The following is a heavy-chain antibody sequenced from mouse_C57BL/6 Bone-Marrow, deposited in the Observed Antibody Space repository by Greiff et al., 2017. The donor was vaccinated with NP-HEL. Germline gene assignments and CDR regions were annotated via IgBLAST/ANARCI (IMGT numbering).Heavy chain of an antibody. CDR3: ARSDYGSRESDY. D-gene: IGHD1-1*01. Sequence: QVQLQQSRAELVRPGTSVKVSCKASGYAFTNYLIEWVKQRPGQGLEWIGVINPGSGGTNYNEKFKGKATLTADKSSSTAYMQLSSLTSEDSAVYFCARSDYGSRESDYWGQGTTLTVSS. CDR1: GYAFTNYL. J-gene: IGHJ2*01. CDR2: INPGSGGT. V-gene: IGHV1-54*01.